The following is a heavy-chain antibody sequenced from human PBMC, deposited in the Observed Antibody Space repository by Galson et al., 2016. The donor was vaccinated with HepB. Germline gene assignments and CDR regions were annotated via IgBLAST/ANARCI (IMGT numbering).Heavy chain of an antibody. J-gene: IGHJ6*02. Sequence: PALVKPTQTLTLTCTFSEFSLSTSGEGVGWIRQSPGKALEWLALIYWDGDVHYSPSLISRLTITKDTSKNQVVLTVTNKGPVETATYYRAHRVRSHDSHFLEWPIMDVWGQGNTVTVSS. D-gene: IGHD3-3*01. CDR2: IYWDGDV. CDR1: EFSLSTSGEG. CDR3: AHRVRSHDSHFLEWPIMDV. V-gene: IGHV2-5*02.